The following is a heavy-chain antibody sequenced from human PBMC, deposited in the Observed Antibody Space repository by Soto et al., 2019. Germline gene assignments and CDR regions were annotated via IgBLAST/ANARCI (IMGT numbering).Heavy chain of an antibody. Sequence: GGSLRLSCAASGFTFSSYSMNWVRQAPGKGLEWVSYISSSSSTIYYADSVKGRFTISRDNAKNSLYLQMNSLRDEDTAVYYCARILRNYYGSGSYYPAHAFDIWGQGTMVTVSS. V-gene: IGHV3-48*02. D-gene: IGHD3-10*01. CDR3: ARILRNYYGSGSYYPAHAFDI. J-gene: IGHJ3*02. CDR1: GFTFSSYS. CDR2: ISSSSSTI.